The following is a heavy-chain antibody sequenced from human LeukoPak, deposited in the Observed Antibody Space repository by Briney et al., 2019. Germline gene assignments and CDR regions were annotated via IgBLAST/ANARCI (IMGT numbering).Heavy chain of an antibody. J-gene: IGHJ2*01. CDR3: ARDPVVVMTEADWHFDL. Sequence: QSGGSLRLSCAASGFIIPSYALHWVRQAPGKGLEGVAVISSDGDNKYYADSVKGRITISRDNSKNTLYVQMNSLRTEDTAVYYCARDPVVVMTEADWHFDLWGRGTPVTVSS. CDR1: GFIIPSYA. CDR2: ISSDGDNK. V-gene: IGHV3-30*04. D-gene: IGHD2-21*02.